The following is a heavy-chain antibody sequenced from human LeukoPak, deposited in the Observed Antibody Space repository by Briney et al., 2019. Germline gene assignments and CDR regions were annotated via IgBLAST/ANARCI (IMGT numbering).Heavy chain of an antibody. CDR3: ARPLLPYGDDDWYFGL. D-gene: IGHD4-17*01. Sequence: GGSLRLSCAASGFTFSSYALHWVRQTPGKGLEWVAVISYDERNKFYADSVKGRFTISRDNSKNTVYLQMYSLRAGDTAMYYCARPLLPYGDDDWYFGLWGRGTLVTVSS. J-gene: IGHJ2*01. V-gene: IGHV3-30*04. CDR1: GFTFSSYA. CDR2: ISYDERNK.